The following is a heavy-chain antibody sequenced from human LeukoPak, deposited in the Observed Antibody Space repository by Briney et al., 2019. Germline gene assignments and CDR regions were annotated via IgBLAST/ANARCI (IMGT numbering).Heavy chain of an antibody. Sequence: GGSLRLSCAASGFTFNSYAMTWVRQAPGKGLEWVSLISDSGGRIYYADSVKGRFTISRDNSKNTLYLQMNSLRAEDTAVYYCARDLDYYDSSGQIDYWGQGTLVAVSS. CDR3: ARDLDYYDSSGQIDY. V-gene: IGHV3-23*01. D-gene: IGHD3-22*01. J-gene: IGHJ4*02. CDR2: ISDSGGRI. CDR1: GFTFNSYA.